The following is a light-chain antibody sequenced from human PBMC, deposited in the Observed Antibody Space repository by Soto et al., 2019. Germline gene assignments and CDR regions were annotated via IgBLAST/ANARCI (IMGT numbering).Light chain of an antibody. CDR2: GAS. V-gene: IGKV3-15*01. CDR1: QSVRSN. Sequence: EIVMTQSPATLSVSPGERATLSCRASQSVRSNLGWYQQKPGQAPRLLIYGASTRATGIPARFSGSGSGTEFTLTISSLQSQDSAVYYWHQYDNWFPFTFGQGTRLEIK. J-gene: IGKJ5*01. CDR3: HQYDNWFPFT.